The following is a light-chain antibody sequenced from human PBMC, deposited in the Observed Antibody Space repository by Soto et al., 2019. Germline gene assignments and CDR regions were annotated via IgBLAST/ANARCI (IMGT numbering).Light chain of an antibody. J-gene: IGLJ2*01. V-gene: IGLV1-44*01. Sequence: QSVLTQPPSASGTPGQRVTISCSGSSSYIGRNTVNWYQQLPGTAPKVLLYSNNQRPSGVPDRLSGSRSGTSASLAISALQSEDEAEYYCAAWDDSLTDVVFGGGPNLTVL. CDR3: AAWDDSLTDVV. CDR2: SNN. CDR1: SSYIGRNT.